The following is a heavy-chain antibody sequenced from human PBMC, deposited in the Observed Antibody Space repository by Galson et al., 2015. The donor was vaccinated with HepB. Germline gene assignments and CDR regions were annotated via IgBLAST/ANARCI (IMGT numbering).Heavy chain of an antibody. CDR1: GLTFSNYA. CDR3: ANRDNQNYIMDV. J-gene: IGHJ6*02. CDR2: TSGTGLST. D-gene: IGHD1-1*01. V-gene: IGHV3-23*01. Sequence: SLRLSCAASGLTFSNYAMNWVRQTPGKGLEWVSGTSGTGLSTYYADSVKGRFTVSRDNSKNMMYLQMNSLRPEDTAVYYCANRDNQNYIMDVWGQGTTVTVSS.